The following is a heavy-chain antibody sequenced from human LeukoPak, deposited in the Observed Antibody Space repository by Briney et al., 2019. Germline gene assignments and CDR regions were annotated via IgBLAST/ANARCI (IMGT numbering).Heavy chain of an antibody. CDR2: INPNSGGT. Sequence: ASVKVSCKASGYTFTGYYMHWVRQAPGQGLEWMGRINPNSGGTNYAQKFQGRVTMTRDTSISTAYMELSRLRSEDTAVYYCARGRYYDTPFDPWGQGTLVTVSS. J-gene: IGHJ5*02. V-gene: IGHV1-2*06. CDR3: ARGRYYDTPFDP. CDR1: GYTFTGYY. D-gene: IGHD3-22*01.